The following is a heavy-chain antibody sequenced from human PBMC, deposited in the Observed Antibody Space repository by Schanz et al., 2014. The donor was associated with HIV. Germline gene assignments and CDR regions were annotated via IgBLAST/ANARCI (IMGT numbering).Heavy chain of an antibody. CDR3: ARDNWGPDH. D-gene: IGHD3-16*01. V-gene: IGHV3-7*01. J-gene: IGHJ4*02. Sequence: EVQLVESGGGLVQPGGSLRLSCAASGFTFSWYWMSWVRQAPGKGLEWVANVHPDGIHANMVDSVKGRFIISSDNTKNSVYLQMNSLTVEDTAVYFCARDNWGPDHWGQGTLVTVSS. CDR1: GFTFSWYW. CDR2: VHPDGIHA.